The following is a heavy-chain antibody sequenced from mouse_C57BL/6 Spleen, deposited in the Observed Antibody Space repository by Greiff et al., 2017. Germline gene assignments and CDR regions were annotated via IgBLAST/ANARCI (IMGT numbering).Heavy chain of an antibody. D-gene: IGHD1-2*01. Sequence: EVQLQQSGPELVKPGASVKISCKASGYTFTDYYMNWVKQSHGKSLEWIGDINPNNGGTSYNQKFKGKATLTVDKSSSTAYMELRSLTSEDSAVYYCAALRRGYFDVWGTGTTVTVSS. CDR1: GYTFTDYY. J-gene: IGHJ1*03. CDR3: AALRRGYFDV. V-gene: IGHV1-26*01. CDR2: INPNNGGT.